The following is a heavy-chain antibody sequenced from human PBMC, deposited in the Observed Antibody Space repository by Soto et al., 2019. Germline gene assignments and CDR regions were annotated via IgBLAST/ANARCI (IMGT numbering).Heavy chain of an antibody. Sequence: GGSLRLSCVVSGLTFTSYSMHWVRQAPGKGLEWVATFWYDASDKTYADSVEGRFTISRDPSRSTLYLQLDSLRAEDTAMYYCVFGGLNQYCFNYWGRKILVTVST. CDR2: FWYDASDK. D-gene: IGHD3-10*02. CDR3: VFGGLNQYCFNY. V-gene: IGHV3-33*01. CDR1: GLTFTSYS. J-gene: IGHJ4*02.